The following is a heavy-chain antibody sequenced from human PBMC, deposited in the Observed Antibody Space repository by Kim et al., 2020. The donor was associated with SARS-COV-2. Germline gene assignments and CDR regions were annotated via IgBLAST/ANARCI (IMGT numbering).Heavy chain of an antibody. V-gene: IGHV4-59*01. CDR3: ARFYDYGDL. Sequence: SETLSLTCTITGASISSYYWTWIRQPPGKGLEWIGYIYYSGTTNYNPSLKSRVTISLDTSKNQFSLEVNSVTAADTAVYYCARFYDYGDLWGQGTRVIVSS. D-gene: IGHD2-2*01. CDR1: GASISSYY. J-gene: IGHJ4*02. CDR2: IYYSGTT.